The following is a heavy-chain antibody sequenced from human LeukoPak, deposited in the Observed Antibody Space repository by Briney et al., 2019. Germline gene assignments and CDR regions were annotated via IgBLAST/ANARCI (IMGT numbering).Heavy chain of an antibody. CDR2: ISGYNGNT. J-gene: IGHJ5*02. Sequence: ASVKVSCKASGYTFTRYGISWVRQAPGQGLEWMGWISGYNGNTNYAEKLQGRVTMTTDTSTSTVYMELRSLRSDDTAVYYCARDSLYYGSGSYLGFDPWDQGTLVTVSS. CDR1: GYTFTRYG. V-gene: IGHV1-18*01. D-gene: IGHD3-10*01. CDR3: ARDSLYYGSGSYLGFDP.